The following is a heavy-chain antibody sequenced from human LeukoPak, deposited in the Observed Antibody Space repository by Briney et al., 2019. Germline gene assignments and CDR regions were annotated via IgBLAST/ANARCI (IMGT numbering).Heavy chain of an antibody. D-gene: IGHD2-2*01. CDR3: ARGRTHDY. Sequence: SGTLSLTCAVSGGSISTNNWWHWVRQSPGKGLEWIGEIYHNGNTNYNPSLKSRVTISVDTSKNQFSLKLSSVTAADTAVYYCARGRTHDYWGQGTLVTVSS. J-gene: IGHJ4*02. CDR1: GGSISTNNW. V-gene: IGHV4-4*02. CDR2: IYHNGNT.